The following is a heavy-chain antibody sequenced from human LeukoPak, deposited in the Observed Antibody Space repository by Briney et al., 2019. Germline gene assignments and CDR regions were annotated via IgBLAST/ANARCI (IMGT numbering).Heavy chain of an antibody. CDR1: GGSISSYY. J-gene: IGHJ4*02. CDR3: ARDRAAAGLDY. V-gene: IGHV4-59*01. CDR2: IYYSGST. Sequence: PSETLSLTCTVSGGSISSYYWSWIRQPPGKGLEWIGYIYYSGSTNYSPSLKSRVTISVDTSKNQFSLKLSSMTAADTAVYYCARDRAAAGLDYWGQGTLVTVSS. D-gene: IGHD6-13*01.